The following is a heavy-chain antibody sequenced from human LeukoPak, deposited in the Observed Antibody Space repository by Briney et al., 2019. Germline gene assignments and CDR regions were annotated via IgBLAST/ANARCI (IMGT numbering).Heavy chain of an antibody. Sequence: SETLSLTCAVYGGSFSGYYWSWIRQPPGKGLEWIGYIYYSGSTYYNPSLKSRVTISVDTSKNQFSLKLSSVTAADTAVYYCARGDFYYYYMDVWGKGTTVTVSS. D-gene: IGHD2/OR15-2a*01. V-gene: IGHV4-30-4*08. CDR2: IYYSGST. J-gene: IGHJ6*03. CDR1: GGSFSGYY. CDR3: ARGDFYYYYMDV.